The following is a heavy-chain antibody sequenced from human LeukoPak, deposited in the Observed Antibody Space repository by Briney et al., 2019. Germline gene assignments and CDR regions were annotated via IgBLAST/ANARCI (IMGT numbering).Heavy chain of an antibody. V-gene: IGHV3-23*01. D-gene: IGHD6-13*01. J-gene: IGHJ4*02. CDR3: AKLSSGISDY. CDR2: ISDSGGST. Sequence: GGSLRLSCAASGFTFSSYAMSWVRQAPGKGLEWVSVISDSGGSTYYADSVKGRFTISRDNSKNTLYLQMNSLRAEDTAVYYCAKLSSGISDYWGQGTLVTVSS. CDR1: GFTFSSYA.